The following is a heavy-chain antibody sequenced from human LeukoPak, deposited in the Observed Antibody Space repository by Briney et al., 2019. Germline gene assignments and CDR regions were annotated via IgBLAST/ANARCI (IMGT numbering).Heavy chain of an antibody. V-gene: IGHV4-59*08. Sequence: PSETLSLTCTVSGGSISSYYWSWIRQPPGKGLEWIGYIYYSGSTNYRPSLKSRVTISVDTSKNQFSLILTSVTAADTAVYYCAPQTGAGLFILPGGQGTLVTVSS. D-gene: IGHD3-3*01. CDR3: APQTGAGLFILP. CDR1: GGSISSYY. CDR2: IYYSGST. J-gene: IGHJ4*02.